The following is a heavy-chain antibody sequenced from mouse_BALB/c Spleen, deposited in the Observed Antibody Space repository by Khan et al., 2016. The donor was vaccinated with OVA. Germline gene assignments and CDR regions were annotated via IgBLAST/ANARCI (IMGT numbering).Heavy chain of an antibody. D-gene: IGHD2-2*01. V-gene: IGHV1-5*01. Sequence: VQLKQSGTVLARPGASVKMSCKASGYSFTSYWMHWVKQRPGQGLAWIGSIYPGNSDTNYNQKFKGKARLTAVTSASTAYMEFSSLTNEDSAVYYCTGWGYWFAYWGQGTLVTVSA. J-gene: IGHJ3*01. CDR3: TGWGYWFAY. CDR1: GYSFTSYW. CDR2: IYPGNSDT.